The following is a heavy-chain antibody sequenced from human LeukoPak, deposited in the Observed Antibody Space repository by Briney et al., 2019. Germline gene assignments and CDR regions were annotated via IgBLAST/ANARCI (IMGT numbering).Heavy chain of an antibody. Sequence: GRSLRLSCAASGFTFSSYAMHWVRQAPGKGLEWVAVISYDGSNKYYADSVKGRFTISRDNSKNTLYLQMNSLRAEDTAVYYCARDPGEQWLVRGPSGYFDYWGQGTLVTVSS. J-gene: IGHJ4*02. CDR2: ISYDGSNK. CDR3: ARDPGEQWLVRGPSGYFDY. V-gene: IGHV3-30*04. CDR1: GFTFSSYA. D-gene: IGHD6-19*01.